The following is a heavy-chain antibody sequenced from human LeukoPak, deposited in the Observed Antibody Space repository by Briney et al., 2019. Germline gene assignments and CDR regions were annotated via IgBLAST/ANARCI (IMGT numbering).Heavy chain of an antibody. CDR2: VDYSGGT. CDR1: GGSVSSYY. J-gene: IGHJ4*02. D-gene: IGHD3-16*02. V-gene: IGHV4-59*02. CDR3: ARDAYRTFDY. Sequence: SETLSLTCTVSGGSVSSYYWNWIRQPPGKGLEWIGYVDYSGGTNYNPSVKSRVTISLATSKNQFSLKLRSVTAADTAVYYCARDAYRTFDYWGQGTLVTVSS.